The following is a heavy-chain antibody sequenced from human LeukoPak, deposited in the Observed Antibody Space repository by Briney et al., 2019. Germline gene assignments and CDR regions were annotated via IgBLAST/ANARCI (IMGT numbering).Heavy chain of an antibody. V-gene: IGHV4-59*01. Sequence: KPSETLSLTCTVSGGSISSYYWSWIRQPPGKRLEYIGYIYYNGGTNYNPSLKSRVTISVDTSKNQFSLKLSSVTAADTAVYYCARGVYIAAAQYAYWGQGTLVTVSS. CDR2: IYYNGGT. CDR3: ARGVYIAAAQYAY. CDR1: GGSISSYY. J-gene: IGHJ4*02. D-gene: IGHD6-13*01.